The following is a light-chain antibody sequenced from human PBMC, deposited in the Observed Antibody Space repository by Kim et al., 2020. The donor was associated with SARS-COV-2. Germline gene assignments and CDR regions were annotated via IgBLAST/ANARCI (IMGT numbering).Light chain of an antibody. Sequence: SPEERATRSCRASQSVSSNYLAGYQQKPGQAPRLLIYGASSRATGIPDRFSGSGSGTDFTLTITRLEPEDFAVYYCQQYSSSPATFGQGTKVDIK. CDR1: QSVSSNY. J-gene: IGKJ1*01. CDR2: GAS. V-gene: IGKV3-20*01. CDR3: QQYSSSPAT.